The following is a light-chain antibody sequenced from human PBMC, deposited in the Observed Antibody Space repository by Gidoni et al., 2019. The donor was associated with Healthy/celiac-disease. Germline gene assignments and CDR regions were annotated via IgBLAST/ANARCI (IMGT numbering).Light chain of an antibody. CDR1: QSVSSSY. CDR3: QQYGSSPPGLT. CDR2: GAS. Sequence: EIVLTQSPGTLSLSPGERATLSCRASQSVSSSYLAWYQQKPGPAPRLLIYGASSRATSIPGRFSGSGSGTDFTLTISRLEPKYFAVYYCQQYGSSPPGLTFGGXTKVEIK. J-gene: IGKJ4*01. V-gene: IGKV3-20*01.